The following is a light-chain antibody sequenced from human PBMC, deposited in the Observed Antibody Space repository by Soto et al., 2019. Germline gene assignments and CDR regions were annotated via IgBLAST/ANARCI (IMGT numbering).Light chain of an antibody. J-gene: IGKJ4*01. CDR1: QSVGVSY. Sequence: EIVLTQSPGTLSLSPGDRATLSCRASQSVGVSYLAWYQQKSGQAPRLLIYGASSRATGIADRFMGSGSGTDFNLTISRREPEDFAVYYCQYYDTSPPRLPFGGGTKVEIK. V-gene: IGKV3-20*01. CDR2: GAS. CDR3: QYYDTSPPRLP.